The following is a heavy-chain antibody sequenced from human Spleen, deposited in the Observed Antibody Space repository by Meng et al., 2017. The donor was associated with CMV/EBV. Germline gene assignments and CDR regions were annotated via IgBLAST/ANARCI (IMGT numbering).Heavy chain of an antibody. D-gene: IGHD5-24*01. CDR2: IYFSGST. Sequence: CTVSGGSISSGIYYWGWIRQPPGRNPEWIGSIYFSGSTYYTPSLKSRVAISVDTSKNQLSLRLSSVSAEDTAVYYCARGEMGTIIIDFWGQGTLVTVSS. V-gene: IGHV4-39*01. J-gene: IGHJ4*02. CDR1: GGSISSGIYY. CDR3: ARGEMGTIIIDF.